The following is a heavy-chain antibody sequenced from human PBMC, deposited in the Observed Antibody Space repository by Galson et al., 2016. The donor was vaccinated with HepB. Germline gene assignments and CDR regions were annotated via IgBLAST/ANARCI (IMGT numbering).Heavy chain of an antibody. D-gene: IGHD2-15*01. CDR1: GYSFDSYW. V-gene: IGHV5-51*01. Sequence: QSGAEVKKPGESLRISCKTSGYSFDSYWVGWVRQMPGKGLEWMGIIYPDASDTRYSPSFQGQVTIPADKSIRNAYLQWSSLKASDTAIYYCARPLMDRRGRTCYSEGYFALWGRGTVVTVSS. J-gene: IGHJ2*01. CDR3: ARPLMDRRGRTCYSEGYFAL. CDR2: IYPDASDT.